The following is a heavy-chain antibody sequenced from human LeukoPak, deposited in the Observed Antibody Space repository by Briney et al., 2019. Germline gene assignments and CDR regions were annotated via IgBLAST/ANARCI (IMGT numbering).Heavy chain of an antibody. CDR3: ARIPDIVVVPAAYNWFDP. Sequence: NSSETLSLTCTVSGGSISSYYWSWIRQPPGKGLEWIGSIYYSGSTYYNPSLKSRVTISVDTSKNQFSLKLSSVTAADTAVYYCARIPDIVVVPAAYNWFDPWGQGTLVTVSS. J-gene: IGHJ5*02. CDR2: IYYSGST. V-gene: IGHV4-59*05. D-gene: IGHD2-2*01. CDR1: GGSISSYY.